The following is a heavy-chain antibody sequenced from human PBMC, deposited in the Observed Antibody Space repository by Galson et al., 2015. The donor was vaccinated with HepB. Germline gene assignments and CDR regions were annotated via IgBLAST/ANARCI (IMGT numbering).Heavy chain of an antibody. J-gene: IGHJ4*02. CDR1: GFTFSGYA. CDR2: ISYDGSNK. Sequence: SLRLSCAASGFTFSGYAMRWVRQAPGKGLEWVAVISYDGSNKYYADSVQGRFTISRDNSKNTLYLQMNSLSAENTAVYYCAREKGIVGATIDYWGKGTLVTVSS. D-gene: IGHD1-26*01. CDR3: AREKGIVGATIDY. V-gene: IGHV3-30-3*01.